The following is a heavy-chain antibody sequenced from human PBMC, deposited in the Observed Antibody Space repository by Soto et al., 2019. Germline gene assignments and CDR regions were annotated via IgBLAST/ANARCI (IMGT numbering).Heavy chain of an antibody. D-gene: IGHD3-3*01. CDR1: GFTFDDYA. Sequence: SLKISCAASGFTFDDYAMHWVRQAPGKGLEWVSGISWNSGSIGYADSVKGRFTISRDNAKNSLYLQMNSLRAEDTALYYCAKPNTGFLEWSIYYFDYWGQGTLVTVSS. CDR2: ISWNSGSI. V-gene: IGHV3-9*01. J-gene: IGHJ4*02. CDR3: AKPNTGFLEWSIYYFDY.